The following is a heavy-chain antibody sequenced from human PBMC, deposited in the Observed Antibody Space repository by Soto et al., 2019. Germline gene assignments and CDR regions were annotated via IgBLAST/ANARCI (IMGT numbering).Heavy chain of an antibody. CDR2: ISAYNGNT. J-gene: IGHJ5*02. CDR1: GYTFTSYG. D-gene: IGHD3-9*01. V-gene: IGHV1-18*01. Sequence: GASVKVSCKASGYTFTSYGISWVRQAPGQGLEWMGWISAYNGNTNYAQKLQGRVTMTTDTSTSTAYMELRSLRSDDTAVYYCARVIGTGYYNDNWFDPWAQRTLVTVSS. CDR3: ARVIGTGYYNDNWFDP.